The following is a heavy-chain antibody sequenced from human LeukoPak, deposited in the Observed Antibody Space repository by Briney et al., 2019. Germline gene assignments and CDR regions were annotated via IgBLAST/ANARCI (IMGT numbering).Heavy chain of an antibody. D-gene: IGHD2-21*01. CDR1: GLTFSRYT. CDR2: ISSSSSYI. CDR3: ARYSEVYYYVDV. V-gene: IGHV3-21*01. Sequence: PGGSLRLSCAASGLTFSRYTMNWVRQAPGKGLEWVSSISSSSSYIYYADSVKGRFTISRDDAKKSLYLQMNSLRAEDTAVYFCARYSEVYYYVDVWGTGTTVTVSS. J-gene: IGHJ6*03.